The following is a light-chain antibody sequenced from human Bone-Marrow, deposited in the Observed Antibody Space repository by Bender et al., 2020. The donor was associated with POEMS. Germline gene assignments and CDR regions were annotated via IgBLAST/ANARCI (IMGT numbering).Light chain of an antibody. Sequence: QAGLTQPPSVSKGLGQTATLTCSGNGNNVGNQGAAWLQQHPGHPPKLLSYRNSDRPSGISERFSASRSGSTASLTITGLQAEDEADYYCSAWDFSLWAWVFGEGTKLTVL. CDR1: GNNVGNQG. CDR2: RNS. CDR3: SAWDFSLWAWV. V-gene: IGLV10-54*04. J-gene: IGLJ2*01.